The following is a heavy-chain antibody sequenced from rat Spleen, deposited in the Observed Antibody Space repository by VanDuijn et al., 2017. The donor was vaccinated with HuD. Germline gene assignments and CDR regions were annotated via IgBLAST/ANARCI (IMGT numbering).Heavy chain of an antibody. CDR2: ISPSGGGT. D-gene: IGHD4-3*01. J-gene: IGHJ2*01. V-gene: IGHV5S13*01. CDR1: GFTFSNYD. CDR3: VRQDTSGYSNWFTY. Sequence: EVQLVESGGGSVQPGRSLKLSCAVSGFTFSNYDMAWVRQAPTKGLEWVASISPSGGGTYYRDSVKGRFTVSRDNAKNTLHLQMDSLRSEDTATYYCVRQDTSGYSNWFTYWGQGVMVPVSS.